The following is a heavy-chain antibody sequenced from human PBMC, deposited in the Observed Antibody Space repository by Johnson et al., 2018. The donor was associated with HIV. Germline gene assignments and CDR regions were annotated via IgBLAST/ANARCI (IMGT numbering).Heavy chain of an antibody. CDR2: ISSDGSNK. CDR3: ASLDRGCDNDALDI. Sequence: QVQLVESGGGVVQPGRSLRLSCAASGFTFSSYAMHWVRQAPGKGLEWVAVISSDGSNKYYADSVKGRFTISRDNAKNTLYLQMNSLRAEDTAVYYCASLDRGCDNDALDIWGQWTMVTVSS. J-gene: IGHJ3*02. V-gene: IGHV3-30-3*01. CDR1: GFTFSSYA. D-gene: IGHD6-19*01.